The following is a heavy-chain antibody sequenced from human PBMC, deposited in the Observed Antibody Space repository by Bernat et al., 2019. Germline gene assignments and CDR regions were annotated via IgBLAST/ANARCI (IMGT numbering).Heavy chain of an antibody. CDR1: GFTFSSYS. Sequence: EVQLVESGGGLVQPGGSLRLSCAASGFTFSSYSMNWVRQAPGKGLEWVSYISSSSSTIYYADSVKGRFTISRDNAKNSLYLQMNSLRAEDTAVYYCARDLMGSSWFPLPFDYWGQGTLVTVSS. CDR3: ARDLMGSSWFPLPFDY. J-gene: IGHJ4*02. CDR2: ISSSSSTI. V-gene: IGHV3-48*01. D-gene: IGHD6-13*01.